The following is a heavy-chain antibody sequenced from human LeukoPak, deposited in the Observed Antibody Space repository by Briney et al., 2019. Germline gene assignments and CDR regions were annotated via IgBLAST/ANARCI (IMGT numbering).Heavy chain of an antibody. CDR1: GFMFNTYS. Sequence: GGSLRLSCAASGFMFNTYSMNWVRQAPGKGLEWVDRTSIKANRYTTEYPASVKGRYTLSSDDSKNSLYLQMNSLQTEDTAVYYCARHSYYWYFHLWRRGTLVTVPS. CDR2: TSIKANRYTT. D-gene: IGHD1-26*01. J-gene: IGHJ2*01. V-gene: IGHV3-72*01. CDR3: ARHSYYWYFHL.